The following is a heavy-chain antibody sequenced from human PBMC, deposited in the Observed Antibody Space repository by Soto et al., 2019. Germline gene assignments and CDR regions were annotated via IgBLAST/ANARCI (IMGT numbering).Heavy chain of an antibody. CDR1: GFTASSNF. CDR3: ASGYTSGWPDY. Sequence: GGSLRLSCEASGFTASSNFMSWVRQAPGKGLEWVSILYSGGSTYYADSVKGRFTISRDNSKNTFYLQMDSLRAEDTALYYCASGYTSGWPDYWGQGSLVTVSS. J-gene: IGHJ4*02. V-gene: IGHV3-53*01. CDR2: LYSGGST. D-gene: IGHD2-2*02.